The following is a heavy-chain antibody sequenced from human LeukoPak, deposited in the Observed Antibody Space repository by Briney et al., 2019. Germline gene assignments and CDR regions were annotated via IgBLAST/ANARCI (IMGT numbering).Heavy chain of an antibody. D-gene: IGHD3-3*01. Sequence: SETLSLTCTVSGGSISSYYWSWIRQLPGKGLEWIGYIYYSGSTNYNPSLKSRVTISVDTSKNQFSLKLSSVTAADTAVYYCASIFGVSIDYWGQGTLVTVSS. V-gene: IGHV4-59*01. CDR3: ASIFGVSIDY. CDR1: GGSISSYY. CDR2: IYYSGST. J-gene: IGHJ4*02.